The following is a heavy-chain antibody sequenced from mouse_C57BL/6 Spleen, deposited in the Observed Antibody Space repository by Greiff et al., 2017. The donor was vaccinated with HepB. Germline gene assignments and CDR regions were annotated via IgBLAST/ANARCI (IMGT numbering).Heavy chain of an antibody. V-gene: IGHV5-16*01. D-gene: IGHD2-5*01. CDR2: INYDGSST. CDR3: ARALYYSKEGYAMDY. CDR1: GFTFSDYY. Sequence: EVKLMESEGGLVQPGSSMKLSCTASGFTFSDYYMAWVRQVPEKGLEWVANINYDGSSTYYLDSLKSRFIISRDNAKNILYLQMSSLKSEDTATYYCARALYYSKEGYAMDYWVKEPQSPSPQ. J-gene: IGHJ4*01.